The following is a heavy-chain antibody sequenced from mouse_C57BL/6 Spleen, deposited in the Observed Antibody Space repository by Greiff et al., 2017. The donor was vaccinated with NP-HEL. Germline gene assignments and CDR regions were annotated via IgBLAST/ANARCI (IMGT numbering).Heavy chain of an antibody. CDR1: GYSITSGYY. CDR3: ASMITTLYFDY. J-gene: IGHJ2*01. CDR2: ISYDGSN. Sequence: EVQLQESGPGLVKPSQSLSLTCSVTGYSITSGYYWNWIRQFPGNKLEWMGYISYDGSNNYNPSLKNRISITRDTSKNQFFLKLNSVTTEDTATYYCASMITTLYFDYWGQGTTLTVSS. V-gene: IGHV3-6*01. D-gene: IGHD2-4*01.